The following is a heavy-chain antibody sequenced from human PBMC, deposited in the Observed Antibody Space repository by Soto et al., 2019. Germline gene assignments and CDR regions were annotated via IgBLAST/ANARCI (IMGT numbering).Heavy chain of an antibody. Sequence: QITLKESGPTLVKPTQPLTLTCTFSGFSLSTSGVSVGWVRQPPGKALEWLALIFWDDDTRYSPSLRNRLTITKDTSKNEVVLTMINMDPVDTATYFCAHRLGEFGSRLAFDYWGQGTLVTVSS. D-gene: IGHD3-10*01. CDR2: IFWDDDT. J-gene: IGHJ4*02. V-gene: IGHV2-5*02. CDR3: AHRLGEFGSRLAFDY. CDR1: GFSLSTSGVS.